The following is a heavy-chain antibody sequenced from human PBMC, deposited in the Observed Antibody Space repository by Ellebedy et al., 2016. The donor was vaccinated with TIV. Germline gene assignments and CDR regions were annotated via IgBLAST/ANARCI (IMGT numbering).Heavy chain of an antibody. CDR1: GFTFTNFA. J-gene: IGHJ4*02. V-gene: IGHV3-23*01. D-gene: IGHD6-13*01. CDR3: AKTEPYGTTWFGRIF. CDR2: ITAGGNT. Sequence: GESLKISCAASGFTFTNFAMTWVRQAPGKGLEWVSAITAGGNTHYADSVKGRFTISRDNSKPTLYLQMTSLRADDTAVYYCAKTEPYGTTWFGRIFWGQGTLVTVSS.